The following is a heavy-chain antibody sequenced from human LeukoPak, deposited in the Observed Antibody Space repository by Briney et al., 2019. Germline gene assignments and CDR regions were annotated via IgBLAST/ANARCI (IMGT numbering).Heavy chain of an antibody. CDR3: ARGRSDIDF. Sequence: GGSLRLSCAASGFTFSTYWMSWVRQAPGKGLEWVASIKYDGSEKYYVDSVKGRFTISRDNAKNSLYLQMSSLRAEDTAVYYCARGRSDIDFWGQGTLVTVSS. D-gene: IGHD3-3*01. J-gene: IGHJ4*02. V-gene: IGHV3-7*01. CDR2: IKYDGSEK. CDR1: GFTFSTYW.